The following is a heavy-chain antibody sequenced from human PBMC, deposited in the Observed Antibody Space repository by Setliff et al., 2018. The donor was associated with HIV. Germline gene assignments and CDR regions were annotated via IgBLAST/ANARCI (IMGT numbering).Heavy chain of an antibody. D-gene: IGHD3-3*01. J-gene: IGHJ5*02. V-gene: IGHV1-2*06. Sequence: ASVKVSCKTSGYTFTGYYMHWVRQAPGQGLEWMGRINPNSGVTNYAQKFQDRVTMTRDTSRSTAYMDLRSLISDDTAVYYCAREGRRFGHTLGWFDPWGQGTLFTVSS. CDR2: INPNSGVT. CDR3: AREGRRFGHTLGWFDP. CDR1: GYTFTGYY.